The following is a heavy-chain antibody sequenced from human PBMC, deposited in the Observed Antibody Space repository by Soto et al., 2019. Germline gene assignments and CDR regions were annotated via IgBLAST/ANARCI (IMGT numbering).Heavy chain of an antibody. CDR1: GYTFTGYY. D-gene: IGHD2-2*01. CDR2: INPNSGGT. Sequence: ASVKVSCKASGYTFTGYYMHWVRQAPGQGLEWMGWINPNSGGTNYAQKFQGWVTMTRDTSISTAYMELSRLRSDDTAVYYCARGGSSTSFVDNWFAPWGQGTLVTVSS. V-gene: IGHV1-2*04. CDR3: ARGGSSTSFVDNWFAP. J-gene: IGHJ5*02.